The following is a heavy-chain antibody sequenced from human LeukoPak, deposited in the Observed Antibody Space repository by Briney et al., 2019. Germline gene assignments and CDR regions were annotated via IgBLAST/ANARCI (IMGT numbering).Heavy chain of an antibody. D-gene: IGHD2-21*02. Sequence: SETLFLTCTVSGGSISSYYWSWIRQPPGKGLEWIGYIYSSGSTNYNPSLKSRITISVDTSKNQFSLKLSSVTAADTAVYYCARFAYCGGHCWYYFDYWGQGSLVTVSS. V-gene: IGHV4-59*01. J-gene: IGHJ4*02. CDR1: GGSISSYY. CDR2: IYSSGST. CDR3: ARFAYCGGHCWYYFDY.